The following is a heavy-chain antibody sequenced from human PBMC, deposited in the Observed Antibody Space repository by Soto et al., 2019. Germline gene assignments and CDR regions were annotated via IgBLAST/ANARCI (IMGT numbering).Heavy chain of an antibody. J-gene: IGHJ4*02. CDR2: ISGSGGST. CDR3: AKDPSPSIYSSGWYGGFDY. D-gene: IGHD6-19*01. V-gene: IGHV3-23*01. CDR1: GFTFSSYA. Sequence: GGSLRLSCAASGFTFSSYAMSWVRQAPGKGLEWVSAISGSGGSTYYADSVKGRFTISRDNSKNTLYLQMNSLRAEDTAVYYCAKDPSPSIYSSGWYGGFDYWGQGTLVTVSS.